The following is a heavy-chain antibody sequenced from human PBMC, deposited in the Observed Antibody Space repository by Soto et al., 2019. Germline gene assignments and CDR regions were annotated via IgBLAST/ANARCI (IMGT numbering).Heavy chain of an antibody. CDR2: INHSGST. V-gene: IGHV4-34*01. D-gene: IGHD5-18*01. CDR3: ARVPGILGYSYGYDY. Sequence: SEPLSVSWAVEGLSCGCYYGSWIRQPPGKGLEWIGEINHSGSTNYNPSLKSRVTISVDTSKNQCSLKLSSVTAEDTAVYYCARVPGILGYSYGYDYWGQRTLVPVSS. CDR1: GLSCGCYY. J-gene: IGHJ4*02.